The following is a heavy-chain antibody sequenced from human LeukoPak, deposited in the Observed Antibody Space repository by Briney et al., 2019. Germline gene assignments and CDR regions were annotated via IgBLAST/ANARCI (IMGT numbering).Heavy chain of an antibody. J-gene: IGHJ4*02. CDR1: GGSISSSSYY. V-gene: IGHV4-39*01. Sequence: SETLSLTCTVSGGSISSSSYYWGWIRQPPGKGLEWIGSIYYSGSTYYNPSLKSRVTISVDTSKNQFSLKLSSVTAADTAVYYCARQCKQWLSPLGEFDYWGQGTLVTVSP. CDR2: IYYSGST. D-gene: IGHD6-19*01. CDR3: ARQCKQWLSPLGEFDY.